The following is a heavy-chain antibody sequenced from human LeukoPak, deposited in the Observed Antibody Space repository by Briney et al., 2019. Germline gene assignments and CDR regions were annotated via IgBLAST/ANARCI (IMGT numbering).Heavy chain of an antibody. J-gene: IGHJ2*01. D-gene: IGHD2-2*01. CDR3: ASYAKDIVVLPAASIYWYFDL. V-gene: IGHV4-34*01. Sequence: PSETLSLTCAVYGGSFSGYYWSWIRQPPGKGLEWIGEINHSGSTNYNPSLKSRVTISVETSKNQFSLKLRSVTAADTAVYYCASYAKDIVVLPAASIYWYFDLWGRGTLVTVSS. CDR1: GGSFSGYY. CDR2: INHSGST.